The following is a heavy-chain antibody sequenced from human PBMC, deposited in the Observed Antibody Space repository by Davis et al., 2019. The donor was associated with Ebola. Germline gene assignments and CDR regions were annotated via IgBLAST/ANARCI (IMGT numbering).Heavy chain of an antibody. CDR2: IKQDGSEK. CDR1: GFTFSSYW. Sequence: GESLKISCAASGFTFSSYWMSWVRQAPGKGLEWVANIKQDGSEKYYVDSVKGRFTISRDNAKNSLYLQMNGLRAEDTAMYYCARDGQDLGYCIWGQGTLVTVSS. CDR3: ARDGQDLGYCI. V-gene: IGHV3-7*03. D-gene: IGHD2-15*01. J-gene: IGHJ4*03.